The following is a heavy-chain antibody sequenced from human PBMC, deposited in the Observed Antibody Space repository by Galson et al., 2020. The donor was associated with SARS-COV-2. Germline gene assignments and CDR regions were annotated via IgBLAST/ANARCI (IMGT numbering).Heavy chain of an antibody. CDR1: GYRFSDYW. V-gene: IGHV5-51*01. D-gene: IGHD4-4*01. J-gene: IGHJ6*03. CDR3: ARHPTSISNPYYMDV. Sequence: GESLKISCKASGYRFSDYWIGWVRQMPGKGLEWMAIIYPGDFDIRYSPSFQGQVTISVDKSITTAVLHWSSLRASDTAMYYCARHPTSISNPYYMDVWGKGTTVTV. CDR2: IYPGDFDI.